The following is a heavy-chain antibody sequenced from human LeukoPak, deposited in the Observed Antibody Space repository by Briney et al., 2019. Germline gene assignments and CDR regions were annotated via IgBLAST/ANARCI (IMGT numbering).Heavy chain of an antibody. CDR2: VYSSGST. CDR1: GGSISNYY. CDR3: ATQGRGSYRNYFDY. V-gene: IGHV4-4*07. D-gene: IGHD1-26*01. Sequence: PSETLSLTCTVSGGSISNYYWSWIRQPAGKGLEWIGRVYSSGSTNYNPSLKSRVTISVDTSKNQFSLKLSSVTAADTAVYYCATQGRGSYRNYFDYWGQGTLVTVSS. J-gene: IGHJ4*02.